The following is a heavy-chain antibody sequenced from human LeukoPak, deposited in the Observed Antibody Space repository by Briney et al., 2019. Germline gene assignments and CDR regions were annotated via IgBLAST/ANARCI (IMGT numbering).Heavy chain of an antibody. J-gene: IGHJ5*02. V-gene: IGHV3-23*01. D-gene: IGHD1-26*01. CDR1: GFTSSSYA. CDR2: IRGSGGST. CDR3: AKMEGARAPSWFDP. Sequence: GGSLRLSCAASGFTSSSYAMSWVRHAPGKGLGWVSAIRGSGGSTYYADSVKGRLTLSTDTTKNTLCLQMSRLRAESTALSYCAKMEGARAPSWFDPWGQGTLVTVSS.